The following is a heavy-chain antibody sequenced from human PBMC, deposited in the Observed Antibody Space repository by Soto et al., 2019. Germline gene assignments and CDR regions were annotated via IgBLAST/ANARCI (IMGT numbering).Heavy chain of an antibody. CDR3: ARGYYYDSSGYLAHFDY. J-gene: IGHJ4*02. D-gene: IGHD3-22*01. Sequence: ASVKVSCKASGYTFTCYYMHWVRQAPGQGLEWMGIINPSGGSTSYAQKFQGRVTMTRDTSTSTVYMELSSLRSEDTAVYYCARGYYYDSSGYLAHFDYWGQRTLVTVSS. CDR2: INPSGGST. V-gene: IGHV1-46*03. CDR1: GYTFTCYY.